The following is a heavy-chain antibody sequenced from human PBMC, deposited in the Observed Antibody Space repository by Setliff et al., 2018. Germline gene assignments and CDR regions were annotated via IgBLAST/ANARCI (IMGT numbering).Heavy chain of an antibody. V-gene: IGHV3-30*01. CDR1: GVTFSRHA. CDR2: MSNDGSDK. D-gene: IGHD2-2*01. J-gene: IGHJ6*03. Sequence: PGESLKISCAASGVTFSRHAMHWVRQAPGKGLEWVAVMSNDGSDKNYADSVKGRFTISRDNSKNTLYLQMNSLRAEDTAVYYCARTYCSDTSCYDYYYYMDVWGKGTTVTVSS. CDR3: ARTYCSDTSCYDYYYYMDV.